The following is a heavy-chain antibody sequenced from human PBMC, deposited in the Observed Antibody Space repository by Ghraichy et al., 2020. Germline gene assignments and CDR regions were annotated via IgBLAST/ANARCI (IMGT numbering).Heavy chain of an antibody. CDR2: MSRSGSDI. CDR1: GFTFSSHS. J-gene: IGHJ4*02. V-gene: IGHV3-21*01. D-gene: IGHD2-21*01. CDR3: ASDSVVSIDYFDY. Sequence: GGSLRLSCVGSGFTFSSHSMNWVRQAPGKGLEWVSSMSRSGSDIYYPDSVKGRFTISRDIAKNALYLQMNSLRAEDTAVYYCASDSVVSIDYFDYWGQGTLVTVSS.